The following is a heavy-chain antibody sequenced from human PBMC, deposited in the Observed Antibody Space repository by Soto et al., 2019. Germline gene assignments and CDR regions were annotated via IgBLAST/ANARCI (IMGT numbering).Heavy chain of an antibody. CDR2: IISTSSTI. CDR3: ARGLKNQPLLSLIHRLNTFDY. CDR1: RFTLGSYI. D-gene: IGHD2-21*02. V-gene: IGHV3-48*01. J-gene: IGHJ4*02. Sequence: PDGCRRHSCSSSRFTLGSYIVGRLGHGLKKGLEGVSYIISTSSTIYYADSVKGRFTIARDNAKNSLYLQMNSLRAEDTAVYYCARGLKNQPLLSLIHRLNTFDYWGQGT.